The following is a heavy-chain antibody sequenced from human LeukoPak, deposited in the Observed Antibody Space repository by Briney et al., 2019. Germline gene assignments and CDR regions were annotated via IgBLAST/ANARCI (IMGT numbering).Heavy chain of an antibody. D-gene: IGHD4-17*01. Sequence: GSLRLSCAASGFTFSSYGMHWVRQAPGKGLEWVAVISYDGSNKYYADSVKGRFTISRDNSKNTLYLQMNSLRAEDTAVYYCAKDMLVTTLDYWGQGTLVTVSS. CDR2: ISYDGSNK. CDR1: GFTFSSYG. CDR3: AKDMLVTTLDY. V-gene: IGHV3-30*18. J-gene: IGHJ4*02.